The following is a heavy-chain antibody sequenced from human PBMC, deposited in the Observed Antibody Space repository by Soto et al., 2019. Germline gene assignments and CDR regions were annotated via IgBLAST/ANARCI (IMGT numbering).Heavy chain of an antibody. Sequence: QVQLVESGGGVVQPGRSLRLSCAASGFTFSSYGMHWVRQAPGKGLEWVAVIWYDGSNKYYADSVKGRFTISRDNSKNTLYLQMNSLRAEDTAVYYCARESKGCSSTSCYVDYWGQGTLVTVSS. J-gene: IGHJ4*02. D-gene: IGHD2-2*01. CDR1: GFTFSSYG. CDR2: IWYDGSNK. CDR3: ARESKGCSSTSCYVDY. V-gene: IGHV3-33*01.